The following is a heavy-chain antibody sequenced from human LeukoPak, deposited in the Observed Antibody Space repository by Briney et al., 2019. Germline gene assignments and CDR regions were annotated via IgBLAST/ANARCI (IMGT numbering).Heavy chain of an antibody. D-gene: IGHD2-15*01. Sequence: GGSLRLSCAASGFTFSNAWMSWVRQAPGKGLEWVGRIKSKTDGGTTDYAAPVKGRFTISRDDSKNTLYLQMNSLKTEDTAVYYCTTPMRLLPDSDAFDIWGQGTMVTVSS. CDR3: TTPMRLLPDSDAFDI. V-gene: IGHV3-15*01. CDR1: GFTFSNAW. J-gene: IGHJ3*02. CDR2: IKSKTDGGTT.